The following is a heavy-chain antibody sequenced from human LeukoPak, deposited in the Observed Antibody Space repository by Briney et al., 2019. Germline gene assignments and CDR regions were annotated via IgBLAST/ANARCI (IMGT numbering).Heavy chain of an antibody. CDR1: GGSIGSYY. D-gene: IGHD3-22*01. V-gene: IGHV4-59*01. Sequence: SETLSLTCTVSGGSIGSYYWSWIRQPPGKGLERIGYIYYSGSTNYNPSLKSRVTISVDTSKNQFSLKLSSVTAADTAVYYCARYYDSDHFDYWGQGTLVTVSS. J-gene: IGHJ4*02. CDR3: ARYYDSDHFDY. CDR2: IYYSGST.